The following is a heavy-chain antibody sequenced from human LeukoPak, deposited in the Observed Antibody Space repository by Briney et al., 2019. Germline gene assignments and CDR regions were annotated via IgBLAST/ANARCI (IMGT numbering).Heavy chain of an antibody. CDR2: IYYSGST. CDR1: GGSISSYY. D-gene: IGHD3-22*01. J-gene: IGHJ4*02. CDR3: ARDRGPTYYYDSSGYYTRGPLDY. Sequence: SETLSLTCTVSGGSISSYYWSWIRQPPGKGLEWIGYIYYSGSTNHNPSLKSRVTISVDTSKNQFSLKLSSVTAADTAVYYCARDRGPTYYYDSSGYYTRGPLDYWGQGTLVTVSS. V-gene: IGHV4-59*01.